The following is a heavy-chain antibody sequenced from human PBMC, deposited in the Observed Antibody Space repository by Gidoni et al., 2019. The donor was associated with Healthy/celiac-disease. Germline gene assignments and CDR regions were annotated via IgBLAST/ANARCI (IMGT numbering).Heavy chain of an antibody. V-gene: IGHV3-9*01. D-gene: IGHD3-10*01. Sequence: EVQLVESGGGLVQPGRSLRLSCAASGFTFDDYAMHWVRQAPGKGLEWVSGISWNSGSIGYADSVKGRFTISRDNAKNSLYLQMNSLRAEDTALYYCAKDNYYGSGSYYRGLDYWGQGTLVTVSS. J-gene: IGHJ4*02. CDR2: ISWNSGSI. CDR1: GFTFDDYA. CDR3: AKDNYYGSGSYYRGLDY.